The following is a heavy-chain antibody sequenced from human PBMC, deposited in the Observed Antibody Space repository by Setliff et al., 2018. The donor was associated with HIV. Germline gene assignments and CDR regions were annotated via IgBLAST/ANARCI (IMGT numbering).Heavy chain of an antibody. CDR2: IYYTGDT. CDR1: GGSISSSSYY. Sequence: SETLSLTCTVSGGSISSSSYYWGWIRQPPGKGLEWIGSIYYTGDTYYNPSLKSRITISVDTSKNQFSLRLDSVTAADTAVYYCARDTARLKEGTEYWGQGTLVTVSS. V-gene: IGHV4-39*01. CDR3: ARDTARLKEGTEY. J-gene: IGHJ4*02. D-gene: IGHD5-18*01.